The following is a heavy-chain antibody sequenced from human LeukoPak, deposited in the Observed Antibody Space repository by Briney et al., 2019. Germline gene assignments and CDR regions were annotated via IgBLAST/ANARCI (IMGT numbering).Heavy chain of an antibody. CDR3: ARGAPGGVFYGMDV. Sequence: GGSLRLSCAASGFTVSSNYMTWVRQAPGKGLEWVSLIYSGGSTYYADSVKGGFTISRDNSENTVYLQMNSLRAEDTAVYYCARGAPGGVFYGMDVWGQGTTVTVSS. J-gene: IGHJ6*02. CDR2: IYSGGST. V-gene: IGHV3-66*01. D-gene: IGHD3-3*01. CDR1: GFTVSSNY.